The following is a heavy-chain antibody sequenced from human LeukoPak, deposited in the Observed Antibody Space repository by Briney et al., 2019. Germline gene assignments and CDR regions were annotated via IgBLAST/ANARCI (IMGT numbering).Heavy chain of an antibody. CDR1: GFTFSDYY. D-gene: IGHD3-22*01. Sequence: PGGSLRLSCAASGFTFSDYYMSWIRQAPGKGLEWVSYISSSGSTIYYADSVKGRFTISRDNAKNTLYLQMNSLRAEDTAVYYCARDRRLYDSSGYYPNWGQGTLVTVSS. J-gene: IGHJ4*02. CDR2: ISSSGSTI. CDR3: ARDRRLYDSSGYYPN. V-gene: IGHV3-11*04.